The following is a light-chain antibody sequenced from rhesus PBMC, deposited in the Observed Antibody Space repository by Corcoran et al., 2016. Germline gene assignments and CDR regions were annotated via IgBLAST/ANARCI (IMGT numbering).Light chain of an antibody. CDR1: QSVSSR. V-gene: IGKV3-17*02. Sequence: EIVMTQSPATLSLSPGERATLSCRASQSVSSRLAWYQQKPGQALRFLIYDASSRVTGIPDRFSGSGSRTDFTLTISSLEPEDVAVYFCQQESNWSLTFGGGTKVEIK. CDR3: QQESNWSLT. CDR2: DAS. J-gene: IGKJ4*01.